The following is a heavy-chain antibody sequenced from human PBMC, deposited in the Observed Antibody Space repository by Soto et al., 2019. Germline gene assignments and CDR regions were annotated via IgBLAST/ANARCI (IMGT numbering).Heavy chain of an antibody. Sequence: QVQLVQSGAELKKTGSSVKVSCRASGDTFSSYAVNWVRQAPGRGLEWMGRIITVLGTTDYAQNFKGRLTITAEKSTXTXYLXLSSLRSEDTAVYYCARRRYCGYDCYHKHYYGMDVWGQGTTVTVAS. CDR2: IITVLGTT. V-gene: IGHV1-69*08. CDR1: GDTFSSYA. CDR3: ARRRYCGYDCYHKHYYGMDV. J-gene: IGHJ6*02. D-gene: IGHD2-21*01.